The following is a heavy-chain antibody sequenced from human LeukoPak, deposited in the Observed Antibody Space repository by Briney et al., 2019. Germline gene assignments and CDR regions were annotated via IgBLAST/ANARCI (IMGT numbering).Heavy chain of an antibody. V-gene: IGHV1-18*01. D-gene: IGHD2-2*02. CDR3: ARAAPRGYCSSTSCYNLSY. Sequence: ASVKVSCKASGYTFTSYGISWVRQAPGQGLEWMGWISAYNGNTNYAQKLQGRVTMTTDTSTSTAYMELSSLRSEDTAVYYCARAAPRGYCSSTSCYNLSYWGQGTLVTVSS. CDR2: ISAYNGNT. CDR1: GYTFTSYG. J-gene: IGHJ4*02.